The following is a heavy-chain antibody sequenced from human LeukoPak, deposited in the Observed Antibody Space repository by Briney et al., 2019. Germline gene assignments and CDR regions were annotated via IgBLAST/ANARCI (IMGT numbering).Heavy chain of an antibody. V-gene: IGHV5-51*01. CDR3: ARRSPTYYFDY. CDR2: IYPGDSDT. D-gene: IGHD3-16*01. CDR1: GYSFTSYW. Sequence: GESLKFPCKGSGYSFTSYWIGWVRQMPGKGLEWMGIIYPGDSDTRYSPSFQGQVTISADKSISTAYLQWSSLKASDTAMYYCARRSPTYYFDYWGQGTLVTVSS. J-gene: IGHJ4*02.